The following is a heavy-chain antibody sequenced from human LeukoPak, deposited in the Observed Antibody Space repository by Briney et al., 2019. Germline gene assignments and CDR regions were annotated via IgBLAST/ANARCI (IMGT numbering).Heavy chain of an antibody. D-gene: IGHD5-18*01. CDR3: ARHASGYSYGYSYYYGMDV. V-gene: IGHV4-39*01. J-gene: IGHJ6*02. CDR2: IYYSGST. CDR1: GGSISSSSYY. Sequence: SETLSLTCTVSGGSISSSSYYWGWIRQPPGKGLEWIGSIYYSGSTYYNPSLKSRVTISVDTSKNQFSLKLSSVTAADTAVYYCARHASGYSYGYSYYYGMDVWGQGTTVTVSS.